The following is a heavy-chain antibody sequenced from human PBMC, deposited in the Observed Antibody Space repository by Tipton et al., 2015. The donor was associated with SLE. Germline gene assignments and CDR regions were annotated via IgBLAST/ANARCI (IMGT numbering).Heavy chain of an antibody. D-gene: IGHD4-23*01. CDR1: GFIFSDYS. J-gene: IGHJ4*02. CDR2: ISSSSRYI. CDR3: ARDGHDYGGNYDY. Sequence: SLRLSCAASGFIFSDYSMNWVRQAPGKGLEWVSSISSSSRYIYHAESLKGRFTISRDNAKNSLYLQMNSLRAEDTAVYYCARDGHDYGGNYDYWGQGTLVTVSS. V-gene: IGHV3-21*01.